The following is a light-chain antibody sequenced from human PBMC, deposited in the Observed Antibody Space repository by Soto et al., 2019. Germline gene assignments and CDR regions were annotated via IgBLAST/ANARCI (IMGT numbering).Light chain of an antibody. J-gene: IGKJ4*01. Sequence: EIVMTQSPATLSVSPGERATLSCRASQSVSSNLAWYQQKPGQAPRLLIFGASTRATGIPARFSGSGSGTEFTLTISSMQSEDFAVYYYQQYNEWPPLTFGGGTKVEIK. V-gene: IGKV3-15*01. CDR2: GAS. CDR3: QQYNEWPPLT. CDR1: QSVSSN.